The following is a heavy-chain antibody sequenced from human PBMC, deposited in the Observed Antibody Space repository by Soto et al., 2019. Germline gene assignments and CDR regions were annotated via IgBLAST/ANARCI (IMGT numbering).Heavy chain of an antibody. V-gene: IGHV3-30-3*01. CDR2: ISYDGSNK. J-gene: IGHJ6*02. Sequence: GGSLRLSCVASGFTFSSYAMHWVRQAPGKGLEWVAVISYDGSNKYYADSVKGRFTISRDNSKNTLYLQMNSLRAEDTAVYYCARLYCSGGSCYSYYYYGMDVWGQGTTVTVSS. CDR3: ARLYCSGGSCYSYYYYGMDV. CDR1: GFTFSSYA. D-gene: IGHD2-15*01.